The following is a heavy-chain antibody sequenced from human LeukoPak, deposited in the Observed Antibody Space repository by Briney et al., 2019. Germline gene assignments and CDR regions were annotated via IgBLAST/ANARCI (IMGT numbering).Heavy chain of an antibody. CDR3: AKVRATYYYDISGYYNYFDY. D-gene: IGHD3-22*01. J-gene: IGHJ4*02. CDR2: ISYDGSNK. Sequence: GGSLRLSCAASGFTFSSYGMHWVRQAPGKGLEWVAVISYDGSNKYYADSVKGRFTISRDNSKNTLYLQMNSLRAEDTAVYYCAKVRATYYYDISGYYNYFDYWGQGTLVTVSS. CDR1: GFTFSSYG. V-gene: IGHV3-30*18.